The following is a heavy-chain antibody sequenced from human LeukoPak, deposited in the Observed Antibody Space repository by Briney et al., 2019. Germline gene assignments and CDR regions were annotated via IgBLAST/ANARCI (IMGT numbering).Heavy chain of an antibody. Sequence: SETLCLTCTVSGGSISSYYWSWIRQPPGKGLEWIGYIYYSGSTNYNPSLKSRVTISVDTSKNQFSLKLSSVTAADTAVYYCARDIDGYNPYWYFDLWGRGTLVIVSS. J-gene: IGHJ2*01. V-gene: IGHV4-59*01. CDR1: GGSISSYY. CDR3: ARDIDGYNPYWYFDL. D-gene: IGHD5-24*01. CDR2: IYYSGST.